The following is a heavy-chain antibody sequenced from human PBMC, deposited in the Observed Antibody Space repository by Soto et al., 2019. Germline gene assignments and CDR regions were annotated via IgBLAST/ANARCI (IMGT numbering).Heavy chain of an antibody. CDR1: GYNFNNFW. D-gene: IGHD2-15*01. CDR3: ARHVDFYYGMDV. CDR2: IYGGDSDV. V-gene: IGHV5-51*01. Sequence: RGESLKISCKGSGYNFNNFWIGWVRQMPGKGLEWMGIIYGGDSDVRYNPSFEGRVIVSLDKSITTAYLQWSRLRASDTAIYYCARHVDFYYGMDVWGQGTTVTVSS. J-gene: IGHJ6*02.